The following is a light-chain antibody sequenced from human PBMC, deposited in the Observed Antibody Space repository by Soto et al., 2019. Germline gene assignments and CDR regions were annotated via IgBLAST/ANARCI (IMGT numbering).Light chain of an antibody. J-gene: IGKJ2*01. CDR3: QHYNNWPPYT. CDR1: QRISTN. CDR2: GAS. V-gene: IGKV3-15*01. Sequence: EIVMTQSPATLSVSPGERATLSCRASQRISTNLAWYQQKAGQAPRLLIYGASSRATGVPARFSGSGSETEFTLTISSLQSEDFAVYYCQHYNNWPPYTFGQGTKLRSN.